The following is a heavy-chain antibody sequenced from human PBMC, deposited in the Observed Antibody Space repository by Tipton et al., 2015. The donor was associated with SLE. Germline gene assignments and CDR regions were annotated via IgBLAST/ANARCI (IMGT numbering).Heavy chain of an antibody. CDR3: ARSGGWFDP. V-gene: IGHV4-38-2*01. J-gene: IGHJ5*02. CDR2: IDQRVNT. CDR1: GSSITNGYY. Sequence: TLSLTCAASGSSITNGYYWGWIRQPPGKGLEWIASIDQRVNTYFNPSLKSRISISVDTSKNQFSLKLSFVTATDTAVYSCARSGGWFDPWGQGTLVIVSS. D-gene: IGHD3-16*01.